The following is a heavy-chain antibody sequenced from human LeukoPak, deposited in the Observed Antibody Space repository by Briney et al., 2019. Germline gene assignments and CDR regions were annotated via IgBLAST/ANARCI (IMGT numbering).Heavy chain of an antibody. Sequence: SETLSLTCTVSGGSISSSSYYWGWIRQPPGKGLEWIESIYYSGSTYYNPSLKSRVTISVDTSKNQFSLKLSSVTAADTAVYYCARVGYYGSGSLNYYYYYMDVWGKGTTVTISS. V-gene: IGHV4-39*01. CDR2: IYYSGST. D-gene: IGHD3-10*01. CDR1: GGSISSSSYY. CDR3: ARVGYYGSGSLNYYYYYMDV. J-gene: IGHJ6*03.